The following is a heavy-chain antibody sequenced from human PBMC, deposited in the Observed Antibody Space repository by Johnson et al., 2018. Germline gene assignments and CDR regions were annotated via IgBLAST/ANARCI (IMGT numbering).Heavy chain of an antibody. J-gene: IGHJ4*02. CDR1: GFTFSRYS. V-gene: IGHV3-30*14. D-gene: IGHD3-10*01. CDR3: ARSGPGWHDY. Sequence: QVQLVQSGGGVVQPGRSLRLSCTASGFTFSRYSIHWVRQAPGKGLEWVAVVSSDGHVTYYGDSVRGRFTISRDDSKNTLGLQMSSLRADDTAVYYCARSGPGWHDYWGQGTLVNVSS. CDR2: VSSDGHVT.